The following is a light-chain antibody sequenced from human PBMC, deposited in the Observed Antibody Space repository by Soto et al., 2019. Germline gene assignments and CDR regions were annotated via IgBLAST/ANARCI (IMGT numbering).Light chain of an antibody. Sequence: DIQMTQSPPTLSASAGDRVTITCRASESISSWLAWYQHKPGKAPKLLMYKASSLESGVPSRFSGSGSGTEFTLTISSLQPDDFATYYCQQYNSYSWTFGQGTKVDIK. CDR3: QQYNSYSWT. V-gene: IGKV1-5*03. J-gene: IGKJ1*01. CDR2: KAS. CDR1: ESISSW.